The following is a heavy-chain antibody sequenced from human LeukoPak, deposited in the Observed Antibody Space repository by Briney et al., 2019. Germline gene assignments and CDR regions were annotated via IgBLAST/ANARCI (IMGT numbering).Heavy chain of an antibody. Sequence: PGTSVRLSCAASGLPFSRPGMHGVRQAPGKGLVWVAIIWFDGSNKYFADSVKGRFTVSRDNSKNTVYLQMNSLRAEDTAAYYCARDKGTRSLDYWGQGTLVTVSS. J-gene: IGHJ4*02. CDR1: GLPFSRPG. D-gene: IGHD2-2*01. V-gene: IGHV3-33*01. CDR2: IWFDGSNK. CDR3: ARDKGTRSLDY.